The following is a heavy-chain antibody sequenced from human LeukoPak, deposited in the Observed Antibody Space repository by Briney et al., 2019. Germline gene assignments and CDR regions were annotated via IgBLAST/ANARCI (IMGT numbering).Heavy chain of an antibody. CDR2: INPNSGGT. J-gene: IGHJ3*02. D-gene: IGHD5-18*01. CDR1: GYTFTGYY. V-gene: IGHV1-2*02. Sequence: GASVKVSCKASGYTFTGYYIHWVRQAPGQALEWMGWINPNSGGTNYAQKLQGRVTMTRDTSISTAYMELSRLRSDDTAVYYCARAAYSYGDAFDIWGQGTMVTVSS. CDR3: ARAAYSYGDAFDI.